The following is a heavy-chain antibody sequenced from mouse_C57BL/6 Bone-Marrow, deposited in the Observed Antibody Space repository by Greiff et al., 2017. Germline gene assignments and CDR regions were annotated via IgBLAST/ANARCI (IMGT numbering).Heavy chain of an antibody. V-gene: IGHV1-69*01. Sequence: QVQLQQPGAELVMPGASVKLSCKASGYTFTSYWMHWVKQRPGQGLEWIGEIDPSDSYTNYNPKFKGKSTLTVDKSSSTAYMQLSSLTSEDSAVYYCARDFDYGSSYEWFAYWGQGTLVTVSA. CDR3: ARDFDYGSSYEWFAY. CDR1: GYTFTSYW. CDR2: IDPSDSYT. D-gene: IGHD1-1*01. J-gene: IGHJ3*01.